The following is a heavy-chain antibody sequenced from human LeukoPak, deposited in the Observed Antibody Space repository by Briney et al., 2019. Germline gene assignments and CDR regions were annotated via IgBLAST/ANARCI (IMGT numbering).Heavy chain of an antibody. CDR2: ISYDGNNK. Sequence: GGSLRLSCAASGFIFSNSAIHWVRQAPGKGLECVAVISYDGNNKYYADSVKGRFTIARDNSKNTLYLQLNSLRAEDTAVYYCAKVRDIYCTGGTCFYFDYWGQGTLVTVSS. D-gene: IGHD2-15*01. CDR1: GFIFSNSA. V-gene: IGHV3-30*04. J-gene: IGHJ4*02. CDR3: AKVRDIYCTGGTCFYFDY.